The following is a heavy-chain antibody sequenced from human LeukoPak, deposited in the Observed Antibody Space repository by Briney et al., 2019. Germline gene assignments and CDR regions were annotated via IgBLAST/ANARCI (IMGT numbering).Heavy chain of an antibody. CDR2: IYTSGST. J-gene: IGHJ4*02. Sequence: PSQTLSLTCTVSGGSISSGSYYWSWIRQPAGKGLEWIGRIYTSGSTNYNPSLKSRVTISVDTSKNQFSLKLSYVTAADTAVYYCARGAGYSSGWAEIDYWGQGTLVTVSS. V-gene: IGHV4-61*02. D-gene: IGHD6-19*01. CDR3: ARGAGYSSGWAEIDY. CDR1: GGSISSGSYY.